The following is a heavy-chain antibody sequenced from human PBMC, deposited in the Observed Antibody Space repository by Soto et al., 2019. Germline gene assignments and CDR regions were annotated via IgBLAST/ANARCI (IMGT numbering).Heavy chain of an antibody. Sequence: VQLQQWGAGLLKPSETLSLTCAVYGGSFSGYCWSWIRQTPGERLEWVGDICHGGGANYNPSLKRRVSFSLDPSKNQFSLKLNSVIAADTAVYYCAGYSNSWSKYVKHWGRGSLVTVSS. V-gene: IGHV4-34*01. J-gene: IGHJ1*01. CDR2: ICHGGGA. CDR3: AGYSNSWSKYVKH. D-gene: IGHD6-13*01. CDR1: GGSFSGYC.